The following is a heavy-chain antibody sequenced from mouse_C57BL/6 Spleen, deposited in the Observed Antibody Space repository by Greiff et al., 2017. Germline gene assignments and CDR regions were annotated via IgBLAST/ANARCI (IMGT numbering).Heavy chain of an antibody. CDR1: GYTFTSYW. CDR2: IDPSDSET. J-gene: IGHJ1*03. D-gene: IGHD2-5*01. CDR3: ARHSNYGYFEV. Sequence: QVQLQQPGAELVRPGSSVKLSCKASGYTFTSYWMHWVKQRPIQGLEWIGNIDPSDSETHYNQKFKDKATLTVDKSSSTAYMQLSSLTSEDSAVYYCARHSNYGYFEVWGTGTTVTVSS. V-gene: IGHV1-52*01.